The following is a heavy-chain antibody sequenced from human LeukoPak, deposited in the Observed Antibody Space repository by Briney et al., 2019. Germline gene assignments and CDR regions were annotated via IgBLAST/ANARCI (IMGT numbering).Heavy chain of an antibody. CDR3: AKSSRIAAAGVNFDG. CDR1: GFTFSSYV. Sequence: QPGGSLRLSCAASGFTFSSYVMHWVRQAPGKGLEWVAFIRYDGSNKYYSDSVKGRFTISRDNSKNTLYLQMNSLRAEDTAVYYCAKSSRIAAAGVNFDGCGQGTLVTVSS. V-gene: IGHV3-30*02. CDR2: IRYDGSNK. D-gene: IGHD6-13*01. J-gene: IGHJ4*02.